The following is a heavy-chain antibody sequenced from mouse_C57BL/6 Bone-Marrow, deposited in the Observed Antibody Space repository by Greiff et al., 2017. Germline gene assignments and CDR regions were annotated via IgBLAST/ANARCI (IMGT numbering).Heavy chain of an antibody. J-gene: IGHJ2*01. Sequence: EVQLQQSGAELVRPGASVKLSCTASGFNIKDDYMHWVKQRPEQGLEWIGWIDPENCDTEYASKFQGKATITAHTSSNTAYLQLSSLTSEDTAVYYCTIYDYWGQGTTLTVSS. V-gene: IGHV14-4*01. CDR3: TIYDY. CDR2: IDPENCDT. CDR1: GFNIKDDY.